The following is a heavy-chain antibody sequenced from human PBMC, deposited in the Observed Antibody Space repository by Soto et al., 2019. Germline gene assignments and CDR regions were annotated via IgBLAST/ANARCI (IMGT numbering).Heavy chain of an antibody. V-gene: IGHV4-34*01. J-gene: IGHJ4*02. CDR1: GGSFSGYY. CDR2: INHSGST. CDR3: ANDIIVIPGAKGLDY. Sequence: SETLSLTCAVYGGSFSGYYWSWIRQPPGKGLEWIGEINHSGSTNYNPSLKSRVTISVDTSKNQFSLKLRSEDTAVYYCANDIIVIPGAKGLDYWGQGALVTVSS. D-gene: IGHD2-2*01.